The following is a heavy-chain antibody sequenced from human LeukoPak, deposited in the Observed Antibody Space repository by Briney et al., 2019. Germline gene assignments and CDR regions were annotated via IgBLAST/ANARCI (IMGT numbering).Heavy chain of an antibody. D-gene: IGHD6-13*01. CDR3: ARGGEYPSRYSNTWSTFDY. J-gene: IGHJ4*02. CDR2: TYYSGST. CDR1: GGSTSSYY. Sequence: ASETLSLTCTVSGGSTSSYYWSWIRQPPGKGLEWIGYTYYSGSTNYNPSLKSRVTISVDTSKNQFSLKLSSVTAADTAVYYCARGGEYPSRYSNTWSTFDYWGQGTLITVSS. V-gene: IGHV4-59*01.